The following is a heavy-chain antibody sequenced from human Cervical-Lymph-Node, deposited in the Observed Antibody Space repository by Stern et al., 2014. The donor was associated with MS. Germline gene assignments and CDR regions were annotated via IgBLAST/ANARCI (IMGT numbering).Heavy chain of an antibody. CDR2: IWYDGSNR. CDR1: GFTFSSSG. CDR3: ARAGGNTAEYFQH. V-gene: IGHV3-33*01. J-gene: IGHJ1*01. D-gene: IGHD4-23*01. Sequence: QMQLVESGGGVVQPGRSLRLSCAASGFTFSSSGMHWVRQAPGKGLEWLAIIWYDGSNRYYADSVKGRFTISRANSKNTLYLQMNSLRAEDTAVYYCARAGGNTAEYFQHWGQGTLVTVSS.